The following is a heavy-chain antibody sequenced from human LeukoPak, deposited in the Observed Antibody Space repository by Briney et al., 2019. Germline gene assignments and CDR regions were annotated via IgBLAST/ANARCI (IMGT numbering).Heavy chain of an antibody. CDR1: GGSISSYY. J-gene: IGHJ6*02. V-gene: IGHV4-59*01. CDR2: TYYSGST. D-gene: IGHD1-1*01. CDR3: ARWRTTEGYYYGMDV. Sequence: SETLSLTCTVSGGSISSYYWSWIRQPPGKGLEWIGYTYYSGSTNYNPSLKSRVTISVDTSKNQFSLKLSSVTAADTAVYYCARWRTTEGYYYGMDVWGQGTTVTVSS.